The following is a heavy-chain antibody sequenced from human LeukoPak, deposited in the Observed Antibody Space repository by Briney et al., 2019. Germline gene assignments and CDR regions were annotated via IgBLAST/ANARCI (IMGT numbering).Heavy chain of an antibody. V-gene: IGHV3-74*01. J-gene: IGHJ4*02. CDR3: ARELGYCSSTSCYSCGY. D-gene: IGHD2-2*02. Sequence: GGSLRLSCAASGFTFSSYWMHWVRQAPGKGLVWVSRINSDGSSTSYADSVKGRFTISRDNAKNTLYLQMNSLRAEDTAVYYCARELGYCSSTSCYSCGYWGQGALVTVSS. CDR1: GFTFSSYW. CDR2: INSDGSST.